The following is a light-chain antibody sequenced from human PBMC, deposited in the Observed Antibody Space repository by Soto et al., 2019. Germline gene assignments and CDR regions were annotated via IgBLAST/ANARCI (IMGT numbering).Light chain of an antibody. CDR1: QSVSTK. Sequence: EIVMTQSPATLSASPGERVTLSCRASQSVSTKSAWYQQKPGQSPRHLIYGASTRVTGIPARFSGSGSGTDFTLTISSLQSEDFGVYYWQQYKDWFSISFGQGTRLEIK. CDR3: QQYKDWFSIS. V-gene: IGKV3-15*01. J-gene: IGKJ5*01. CDR2: GAS.